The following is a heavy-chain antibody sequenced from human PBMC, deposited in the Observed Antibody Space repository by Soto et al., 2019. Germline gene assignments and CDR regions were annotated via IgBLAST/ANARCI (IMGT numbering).Heavy chain of an antibody. CDR3: ARRGYSGYDRTYYFDY. D-gene: IGHD5-12*01. CDR1: GGSISSGGYY. J-gene: IGHJ4*02. V-gene: IGHV4-61*08. Sequence: PSETLSLTCTVSGGSISSGGYYWSWIRQHPGKGLEWIGYIYYSGSTNYNPSLKSRVTISVDTSKNQFSLKLSSVTAADTAVYYCARRGYSGYDRTYYFDYWGQGTLVTVSS. CDR2: IYYSGST.